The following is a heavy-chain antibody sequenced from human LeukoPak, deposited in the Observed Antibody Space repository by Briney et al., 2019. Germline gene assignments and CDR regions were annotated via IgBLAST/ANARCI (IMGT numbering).Heavy chain of an antibody. CDR2: ITWNSDDK. Sequence: GGSLRLSCAASGFTFDDYAMHWVRQAPGKGLEWVSAITWNSDDKVYAGSVRGRFTVSRDNSKNTLYLEMNSLTVEDTAVYYCAKGRGGSSNWGSDYWGQGTRSPSPQ. CDR3: AKGRGGSSNWGSDY. D-gene: IGHD7-27*01. V-gene: IGHV3-9*01. J-gene: IGHJ4*02. CDR1: GFTFDDYA.